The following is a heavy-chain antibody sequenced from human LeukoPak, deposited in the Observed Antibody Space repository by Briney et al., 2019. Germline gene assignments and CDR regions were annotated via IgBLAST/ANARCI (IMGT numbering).Heavy chain of an antibody. CDR1: GFIFNSYA. J-gene: IGHJ6*02. D-gene: IGHD5-12*01. Sequence: PGGSLRLSCASSGFIFNSYAMNWVRQAPGKGLEWVSYITNNGTTIYYADSVKGRFTISRDNAENSLYLQMNSLRAEYTAIYYCSRDQWLAYYYHGMDVWGQGTTVTVSS. CDR2: ITNNGTTI. CDR3: SRDQWLAYYYHGMDV. V-gene: IGHV3-48*03.